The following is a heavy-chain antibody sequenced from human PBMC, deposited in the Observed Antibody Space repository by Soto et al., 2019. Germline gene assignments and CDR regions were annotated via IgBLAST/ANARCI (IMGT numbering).Heavy chain of an antibody. CDR1: GFTVRSNH. V-gene: IGHV3-66*01. D-gene: IGHD3-3*01. J-gene: IGHJ4*02. Sequence: GGSLRLSCAASGFTVRSNHLSWVRQAPGKGLEWVSVIYSGGSTYYADSVKGRFTISRDNSKNTLYLQMNSLRAEDTAVYYCGKCVYDFWGVYYRVGGQGTRVTVSS. CDR2: IYSGGST. CDR3: GKCVYDFWGVYYRV.